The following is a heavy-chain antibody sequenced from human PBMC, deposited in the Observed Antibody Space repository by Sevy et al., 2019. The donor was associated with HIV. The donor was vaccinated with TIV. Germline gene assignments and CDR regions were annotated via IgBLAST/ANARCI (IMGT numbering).Heavy chain of an antibody. J-gene: IGHJ6*02. CDR1: GYTFTSYG. V-gene: IGHV1-18*01. Sequence: ASVKVSCKASGYTFTSYGISWVRQAPGQGLEWMEWISAYNGNTNYAQKLQGRVTMTTDTSTSTAYMELRSLRSDDTAVYYCAREGYSGYIDYYGMDVWGQGTTVTVSS. CDR3: AREGYSGYIDYYGMDV. D-gene: IGHD5-12*01. CDR2: ISAYNGNT.